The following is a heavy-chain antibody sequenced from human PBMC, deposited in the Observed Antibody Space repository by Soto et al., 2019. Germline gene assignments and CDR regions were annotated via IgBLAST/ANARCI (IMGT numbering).Heavy chain of an antibody. CDR2: IYPGDSDT. CDR1: GYTFTNYW. V-gene: IGHV5-51*01. J-gene: IGHJ4*02. CDR3: ARTTYYYDSSGYYCPYYFDY. D-gene: IGHD3-22*01. Sequence: PGESLKISCKGSGYTFTNYWIGWVRQMPGKGLEWTGIIYPGDSDTRYSPSFQGQVTISADKSISTAYLQWSSLKASDTAMYYCARTTYYYDSSGYYCPYYFDYWGQGNMVTVSS.